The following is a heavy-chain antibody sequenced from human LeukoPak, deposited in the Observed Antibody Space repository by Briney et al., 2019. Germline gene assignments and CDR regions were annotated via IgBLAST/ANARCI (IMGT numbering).Heavy chain of an antibody. D-gene: IGHD5-24*01. CDR1: GGSISSYY. CDR3: ARTEGRWLQFNY. V-gene: IGHV4-59*01. J-gene: IGHJ4*02. Sequence: SETLSLTCTVSGGSISSYYWSWIRQPPGKGLEWIGYIYYSGSTNYNPSLESRVTISVDTSKNQFSLKLSSVTAADTAVYYCARTEGRWLQFNYWGQGTLVTVSS. CDR2: IYYSGST.